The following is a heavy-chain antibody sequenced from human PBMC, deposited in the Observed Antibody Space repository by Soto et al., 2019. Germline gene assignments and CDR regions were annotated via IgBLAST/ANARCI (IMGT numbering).Heavy chain of an antibody. CDR3: AREVGYCSGGSCYHYYYYYYMDV. CDR2: INHSGST. CDR1: GGSFSGYY. J-gene: IGHJ6*03. V-gene: IGHV4-34*01. Sequence: QVQLQQWGAGLLKPSETLSLTCAVYGGSFSGYYWSWIRQPPGKGLEWIGEINHSGSTNYNPSLKSRVTISVDTSKNQFSLKLSSVTAADTAVYYCAREVGYCSGGSCYHYYYYYYMDVWGKGTTVTVSS. D-gene: IGHD2-15*01.